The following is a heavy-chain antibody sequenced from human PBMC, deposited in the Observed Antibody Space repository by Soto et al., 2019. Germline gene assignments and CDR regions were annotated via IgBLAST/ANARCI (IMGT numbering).Heavy chain of an antibody. Sequence: QLQLQESGSGLVKPSQTLSLTCAVSGGSISSGGYSWSWIRQPPGKGLEWIGYIYHSGSTYYNPSLRGQFTIQVDRSKNQFSLKLGSVTAADTAVYYCPGGGNSHNSGMAVWGQGTTATVS. CDR3: PGGGNSHNSGMAV. CDR1: GGSISSGGYS. D-gene: IGHD2-21*01. CDR2: IYHSGST. V-gene: IGHV4-30-2*01. J-gene: IGHJ6*02.